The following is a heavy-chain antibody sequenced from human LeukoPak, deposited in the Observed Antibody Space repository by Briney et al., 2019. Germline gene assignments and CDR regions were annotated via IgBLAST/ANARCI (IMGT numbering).Heavy chain of an antibody. CDR2: IGVDGSQR. CDR3: VVVVVPAAVWHFDF. J-gene: IGHJ2*01. D-gene: IGHD2-2*01. V-gene: IGHV3-33*01. Sequence: GGSLRLSCAASGFTFSHHGFHWVRQVPGNGLEWVAVIGVDGSQRHYADSVKGRFTISRDNSKNTVYLQMDSLRADDTAVYYCVVVVVPAAVWHFDFWGRGTLVTVSS. CDR1: GFTFSHHG.